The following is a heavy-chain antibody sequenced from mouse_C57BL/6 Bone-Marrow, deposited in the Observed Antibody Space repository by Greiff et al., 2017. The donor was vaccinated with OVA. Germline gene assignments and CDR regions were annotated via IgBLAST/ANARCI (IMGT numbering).Heavy chain of an antibody. V-gene: IGHV1-54*01. Sequence: VQLQQSGAELVRPGTSVKVSCKASGYAFTNYLIEWVKQRPGPGLEWIGVINPGSGGTNYNEKFKGKATLTADKSSSTAYMQLSSLTSEDSAVYFCARGGYYSKGAYWGQGTLVTVSA. CDR3: ARGGYYSKGAY. CDR1: GYAFTNYL. J-gene: IGHJ3*01. CDR2: INPGSGGT. D-gene: IGHD2-5*01.